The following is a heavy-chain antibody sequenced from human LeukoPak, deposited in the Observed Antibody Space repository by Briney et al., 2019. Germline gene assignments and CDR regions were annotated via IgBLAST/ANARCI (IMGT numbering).Heavy chain of an antibody. CDR2: INPNSGGT. CDR1: GYTFTGYY. J-gene: IGHJ6*02. D-gene: IGHD7-27*01. CDR3: ARATGGPPGYYGMDV. V-gene: IGHV1-2*04. Sequence: ASVKVSCKASGYTFTGYYMHWVRQAPGQGLEWMGWINPNSGGTNYAQKFQGWVTMTRDTSISTAYMELSRLRSDDTAVYYCARATGGPPGYYGMDVWGQGTTVTVSS.